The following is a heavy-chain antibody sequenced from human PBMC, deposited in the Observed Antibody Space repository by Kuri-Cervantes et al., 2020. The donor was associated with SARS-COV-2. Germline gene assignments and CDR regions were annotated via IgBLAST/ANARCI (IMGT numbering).Heavy chain of an antibody. D-gene: IGHD3-22*01. J-gene: IGHJ3*02. CDR3: ANLQWLLIDDAFDI. CDR2: VSGSGGNT. V-gene: IGHV3-23*01. Sequence: GESLKISCAASGFTFSSYAMSWVRQAPGKGLEWVSAVSGSGGNTYYADSVKGRFTISRDNSKNTLYLQMSSLRAEDTAVYYCANLQWLLIDDAFDIWGQGTMVTVSS. CDR1: GFTFSSYA.